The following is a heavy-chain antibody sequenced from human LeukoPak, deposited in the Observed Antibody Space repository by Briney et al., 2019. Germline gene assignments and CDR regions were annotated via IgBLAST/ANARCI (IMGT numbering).Heavy chain of an antibody. CDR2: ITERGST. Sequence: NASETLSLTCAVSGGSFSGHCWSWIRQSPGKGLEWIGEITERGSTNYNPSLKSRVTISRDTSKNHFSLKVSSVTAADTAVYYCARGPITEDGTFHSPNAWGQGTLVTVSS. CDR1: GGSFSGHC. D-gene: IGHD1-1*01. CDR3: ARGPITEDGTFHSPNA. V-gene: IGHV4-34*01. J-gene: IGHJ5*02.